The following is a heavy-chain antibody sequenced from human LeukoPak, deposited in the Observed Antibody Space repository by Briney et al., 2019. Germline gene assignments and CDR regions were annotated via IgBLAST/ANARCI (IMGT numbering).Heavy chain of an antibody. CDR2: IRSKGNSYAT. J-gene: IGHJ4*02. CDR3: TRHEDCSGASCYCPHDY. Sequence: GGCPELSCAASGFTFSASTMHWVRQASGKGLEWVGRIRSKGNSYATAYAASVKGRFTISRDDSKTTAYPQMNSLKTEDTAVYYCTRHEDCSGASCYCPHDYWGQGTLVTVSS. V-gene: IGHV3-73*01. CDR1: GFTFSAST. D-gene: IGHD2-15*01.